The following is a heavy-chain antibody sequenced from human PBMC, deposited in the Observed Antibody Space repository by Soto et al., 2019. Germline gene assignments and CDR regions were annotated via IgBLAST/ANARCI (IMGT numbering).Heavy chain of an antibody. J-gene: IGHJ4*02. CDR1: GFTFSSYG. V-gene: IGHV3-33*01. D-gene: IGHD4-17*01. Sequence: QVQLVESGGGVVQPGRSLRLSCEASGFTFSSYGMHWVRQAPGKGLEWVAVIWYDGSNKYYADSVKGRFTISRDNSKNTRDRRINRRRDEETAVYYCAREAYSGDYEIDYWGQGTLVTVSS. CDR3: AREAYSGDYEIDY. CDR2: IWYDGSNK.